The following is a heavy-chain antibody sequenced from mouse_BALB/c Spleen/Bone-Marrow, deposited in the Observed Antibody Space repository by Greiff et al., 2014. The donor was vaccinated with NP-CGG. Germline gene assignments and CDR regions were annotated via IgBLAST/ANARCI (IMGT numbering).Heavy chain of an antibody. V-gene: IGHV1S81*02. Sequence: VQLQESGAELVKPGASVKLSCKASGYTFTSYYMYWVKQRPGQGLEWIGEINPSNGRTNFNEKFKSKATLTVDKSSSTVYMQLSSLTSEDSAVYYCTREGDSPFAYWGQGTLVTVSA. CDR3: TREGDSPFAY. CDR2: INPSNGRT. CDR1: GYTFTSYY. D-gene: IGHD2-13*01. J-gene: IGHJ3*01.